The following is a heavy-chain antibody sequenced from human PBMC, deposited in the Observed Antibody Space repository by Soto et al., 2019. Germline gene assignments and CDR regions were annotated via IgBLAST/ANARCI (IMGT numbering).Heavy chain of an antibody. Sequence: VGSLGVSCAVSGFTVSSNYMSWVRQAPGKGLEWVSVIYSGGSTYYADSVKGRFTISRDNSKNTLYLQMNSLRAEDTAVYYCARDNRSGGYCSSTSCHYYHYGMDVWGQGTTVTVSS. J-gene: IGHJ6*02. CDR1: GFTVSSNY. D-gene: IGHD2-2*01. CDR3: ARDNRSGGYCSSTSCHYYHYGMDV. V-gene: IGHV3-53*01. CDR2: IYSGGST.